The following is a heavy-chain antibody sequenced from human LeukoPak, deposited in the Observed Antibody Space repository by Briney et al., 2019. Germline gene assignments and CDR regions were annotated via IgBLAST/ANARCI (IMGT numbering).Heavy chain of an antibody. V-gene: IGHV3-30*04. J-gene: IGHJ6*04. D-gene: IGHD6-13*01. Sequence: GGSLRLSCAASGFTFSSYAMHWVRQAPGKGLEWVAVISYDGSNKYYADSVKGRFTISRDNSKNTLYLQMNSLKTEDTAVYYCTREGSIAAALDVWGKGTTVTISS. CDR3: TREGSIAAALDV. CDR2: ISYDGSNK. CDR1: GFTFSSYA.